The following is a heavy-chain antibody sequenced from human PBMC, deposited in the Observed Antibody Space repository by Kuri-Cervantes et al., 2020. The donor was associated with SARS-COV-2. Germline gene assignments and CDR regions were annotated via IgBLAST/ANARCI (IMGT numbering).Heavy chain of an antibody. CDR3: ARDRETTLNGGWGLYYYYGMDV. D-gene: IGHD1-26*01. CDR1: ADTFNTYA. J-gene: IGHJ6*02. V-gene: IGHV1-46*02. CDR2: INPSGGST. Sequence: ASVKVSCKASADTFNTYAVDWVRQTPGLGLEWMGIINPSGGSTSYAQKFQGRVTMTRDTSTSTVYMELSSLRSEDTAVYYCARDRETTLNGGWGLYYYYGMDVWGQGTMVTVSS.